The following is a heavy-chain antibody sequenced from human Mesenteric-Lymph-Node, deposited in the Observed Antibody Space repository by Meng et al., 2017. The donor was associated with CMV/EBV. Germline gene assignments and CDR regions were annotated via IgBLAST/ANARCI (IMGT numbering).Heavy chain of an antibody. V-gene: IGHV3-30*02. D-gene: IGHD3-16*01. CDR3: AREGGSPPYDAFDI. Sequence: GESLKISCAASGFTFSSYGMHWVRQAPGKGLEWVAFILYDGSNKYYADSVKGRFTISRDNSKNTLYLQMNSLRAEDTAVYYCAREGGSPPYDAFDIWGQGTMVTVSS. CDR1: GFTFSSYG. J-gene: IGHJ3*02. CDR2: ILYDGSNK.